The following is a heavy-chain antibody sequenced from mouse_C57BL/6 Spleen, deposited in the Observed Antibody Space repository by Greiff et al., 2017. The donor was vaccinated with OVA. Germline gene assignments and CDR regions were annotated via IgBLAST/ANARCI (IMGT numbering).Heavy chain of an antibody. V-gene: IGHV1-80*01. CDR1: GYAFSSYW. Sequence: VQLQESGAELVKPGASVKISCKASGYAFSSYWMNWVKQRPGKGLAWIGQIYPGDGDTNYNGKFKGKATLTADKSSSTAYMQLSSLTSEDSAVYFCARRGSSYFDYWGQGTTLTVSS. CDR3: ARRGSSYFDY. J-gene: IGHJ2*01. D-gene: IGHD1-1*01. CDR2: IYPGDGDT.